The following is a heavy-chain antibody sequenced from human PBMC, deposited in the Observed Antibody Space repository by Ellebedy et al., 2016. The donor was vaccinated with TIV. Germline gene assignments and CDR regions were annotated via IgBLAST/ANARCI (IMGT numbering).Heavy chain of an antibody. Sequence: ASVKVSCXASGYTFTGYYMHWVRQAPGQGLEWMGWINPNSGGTNCAQKFQGWVTMTRDTSISTAYMELSRLRSDDTAVYYCARGGFTMVRGVHDAFDIWGQGTMVTVSS. J-gene: IGHJ3*02. CDR1: GYTFTGYY. CDR3: ARGGFTMVRGVHDAFDI. V-gene: IGHV1-2*04. CDR2: INPNSGGT. D-gene: IGHD3-10*01.